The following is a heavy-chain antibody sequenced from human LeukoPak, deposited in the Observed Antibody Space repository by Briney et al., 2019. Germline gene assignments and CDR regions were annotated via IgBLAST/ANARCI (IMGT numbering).Heavy chain of an antibody. CDR1: GFTFSSYA. CDR2: ISGSAGST. V-gene: IGHV3-23*01. D-gene: IGHD3-9*01. J-gene: IGHJ1*01. CDR3: AKDSPTIYVPQH. Sequence: GGSLRLSCAASGFTFSSYAMSWVRQAPGKGLEWVSTISGSAGSTYYADSVKGRFTISRDNPKNTLYLQMNSLRAEDTAVYYCAKDSPTIYVPQHWGQGTLVTVSS.